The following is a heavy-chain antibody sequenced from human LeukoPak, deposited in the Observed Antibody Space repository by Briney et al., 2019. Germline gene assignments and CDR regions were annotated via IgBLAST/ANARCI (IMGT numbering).Heavy chain of an antibody. CDR1: GDSISSYS. V-gene: IGHV4-4*07. CDR3: ARNHIVTGTHFDS. J-gene: IGHJ4*02. Sequence: SETLSLTCTVSGDSISSYSWSWVRQPAGKGLEWIGRIYASGYTDYDPSLRSRVTMSVDTSKNQFSLKLTSVTAADTSVFFCARNHIVTGTHFDSWGPGTLVTVSS. D-gene: IGHD2-21*01. CDR2: IYASGYT.